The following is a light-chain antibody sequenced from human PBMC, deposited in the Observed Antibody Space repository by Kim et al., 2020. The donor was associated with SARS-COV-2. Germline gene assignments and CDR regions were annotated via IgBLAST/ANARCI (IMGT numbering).Light chain of an antibody. CDR1: QSISSF. CDR2: AAS. Sequence: SASVGDRVTITCRASQSISSFLNWYQQKPGKAPKLLIYAASRLQSGVPSRFTGSGSGTDFTLTISSLQPEDFGTYYCQQSYSTPYTFGQGTKLEI. J-gene: IGKJ2*01. CDR3: QQSYSTPYT. V-gene: IGKV1-39*01.